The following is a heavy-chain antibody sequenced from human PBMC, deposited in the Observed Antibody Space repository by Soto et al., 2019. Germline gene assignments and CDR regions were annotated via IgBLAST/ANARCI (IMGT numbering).Heavy chain of an antibody. D-gene: IGHD3-9*01. Sequence: SETLSLTCTVSGGSISSYYWSWIRQPPGKGLEWIGYIYYSGSTNYDPSLKSRVTISVDTSKNQFSLKLSSVTAADTAVYYCARWGYDILTGYYPGPAFDIWGQGTMVTVSS. CDR3: ARWGYDILTGYYPGPAFDI. CDR2: IYYSGST. CDR1: GGSISSYY. J-gene: IGHJ3*02. V-gene: IGHV4-59*01.